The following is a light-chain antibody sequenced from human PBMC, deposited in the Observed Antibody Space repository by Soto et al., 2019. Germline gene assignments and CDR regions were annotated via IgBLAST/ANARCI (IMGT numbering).Light chain of an antibody. CDR2: GAS. CDR1: QSVSSR. V-gene: IGKV3-20*01. CDR3: QHYVERSPIT. Sequence: EIVMNQSPGTLSLSQGERATLSCRASQSVSSRLAWYQQKPGQAPRLLISGASSRATGIPDRFSGSGSGTDFTLTISRLEPEDFALYYCQHYVERSPITFGQGTRLENK. J-gene: IGKJ5*01.